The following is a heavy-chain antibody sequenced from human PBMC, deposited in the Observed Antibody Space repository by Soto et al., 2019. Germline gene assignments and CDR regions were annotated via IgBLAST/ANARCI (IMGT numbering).Heavy chain of an antibody. CDR2: ISYDGSNK. Sequence: QVQLVESGGGVVQPGRSLRLSCAASGFTFSSYAMHWVRQAPGKGLEWVAVISYDGSNKYYADSVKGRFTISRDNSKNTLYLQMSSLRAEDTAVYYCARPYDFWSGDSPDAFDIWGQGTMVTVSS. CDR3: ARPYDFWSGDSPDAFDI. J-gene: IGHJ3*02. CDR1: GFTFSSYA. V-gene: IGHV3-30-3*01. D-gene: IGHD3-3*01.